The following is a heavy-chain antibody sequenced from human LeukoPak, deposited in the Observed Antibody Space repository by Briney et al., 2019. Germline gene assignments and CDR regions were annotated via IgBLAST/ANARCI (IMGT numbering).Heavy chain of an antibody. CDR2: IIPIIGIE. Sequence: GASVKVSCKVSGGTFSSYGISWVRQAPGQGLEWMGRIIPIIGIENYAQKFQDRVTVTADKSTSIAYMELSSLRSEDTAIYYCARDLGGHNFTFTSYFDLWGRGTLVTVSS. D-gene: IGHD5-24*01. V-gene: IGHV1-69*04. CDR3: ARDLGGHNFTFTSYFDL. CDR1: GGTFSSYG. J-gene: IGHJ2*01.